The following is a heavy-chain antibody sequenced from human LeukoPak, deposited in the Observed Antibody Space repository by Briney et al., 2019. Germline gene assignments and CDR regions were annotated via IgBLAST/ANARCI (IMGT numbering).Heavy chain of an antibody. J-gene: IGHJ5*02. Sequence: SVKVSCKASGGTFSSCAISWVRQAPGQGLEWMGGIIPIFGTANYAQKFQGRVTITADESTSTAYMELSSLRSEDTAVYYCARDLYYDSSGYFGWFDPWGQGTLVTVSS. CDR3: ARDLYYDSSGYFGWFDP. V-gene: IGHV1-69*01. D-gene: IGHD3-22*01. CDR1: GGTFSSCA. CDR2: IIPIFGTA.